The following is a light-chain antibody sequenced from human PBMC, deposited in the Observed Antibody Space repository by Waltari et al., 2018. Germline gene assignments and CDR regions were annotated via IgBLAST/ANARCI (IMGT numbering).Light chain of an antibody. CDR1: QSVSYSSNNRDY. CDR3: QQYYSNFFT. V-gene: IGKV4-1*01. CDR2: WAS. J-gene: IGKJ3*01. Sequence: DIVLTQSPDSLAVSLGERATINCKSSQSVSYSSNNRDYLAWYQQKPGQPPKLLIYWASTRESGVPDRFSGSGSGTDFTLTISSLQAEDVAVCYCQQYYSNFFTFGPGTKVDIK.